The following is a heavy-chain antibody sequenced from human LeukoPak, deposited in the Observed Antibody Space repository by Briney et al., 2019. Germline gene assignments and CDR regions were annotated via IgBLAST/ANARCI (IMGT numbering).Heavy chain of an antibody. CDR1: GFTFSSYA. J-gene: IGHJ5*02. CDR2: ISGSGGSGGST. D-gene: IGHD3-16*01. V-gene: IGHV3-23*01. Sequence: PGGSLRLSCVPSGFTFSSYAMSWVRQAPGKGLEWVSAISGSGGSGGSTYYADSVKGRFTISRDNSKNTLYLQMSSLRTDDTAVYYCAKSGGVRFDPWGQGTLVTVSS. CDR3: AKSGGVRFDP.